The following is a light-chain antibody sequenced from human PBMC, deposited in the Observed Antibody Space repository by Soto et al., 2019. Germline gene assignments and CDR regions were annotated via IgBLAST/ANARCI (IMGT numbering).Light chain of an antibody. CDR1: SSDVGGYDY. Sequence: QSVLTQPRSVSGSPGQSVTITCTGTSSDVGGYDYVSWCQQHPGKAPKLIIYDVTKRPSGVPDRFSGSKSGITASLTISGLQAEDGADYYCSSYAGSYTWVFGGGTKLTVL. V-gene: IGLV2-11*01. CDR2: DVT. CDR3: SSYAGSYTWV. J-gene: IGLJ2*01.